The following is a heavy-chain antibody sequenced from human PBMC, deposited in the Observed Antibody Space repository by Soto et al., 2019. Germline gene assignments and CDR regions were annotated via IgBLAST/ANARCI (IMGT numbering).Heavy chain of an antibody. Sequence: QVQLVQSGAEVKKPGASVKVSCKASGYTFTSYGISWVRQAPGQGLEWMGWISAYNGNTNYAQKLQGRVTMTTDTSTSTAYMELRSLRSDDTAMYYCARVFVVVPAARVYYYYYMDVWGKGTTVTVSS. CDR3: ARVFVVVPAARVYYYYYMDV. D-gene: IGHD2-2*01. J-gene: IGHJ6*03. CDR2: ISAYNGNT. CDR1: GYTFTSYG. V-gene: IGHV1-18*01.